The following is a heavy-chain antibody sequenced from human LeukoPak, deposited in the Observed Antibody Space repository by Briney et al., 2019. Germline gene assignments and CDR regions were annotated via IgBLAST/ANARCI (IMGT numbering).Heavy chain of an antibody. CDR3: ARDIAGSGWPRPYYSEV. V-gene: IGHV1-2*02. D-gene: IGHD6-19*01. J-gene: IGHJ4*02. CDR1: VYTLTGYY. Sequence: GASVKVSCKASVYTLTGYYLHWVPQAPGQGLEWMGLINPNTGATHSAQKFQGRITMTRDTSISTAYMDLSRLRSDDTAVYYCARDIAGSGWPRPYYSEVWGQGTLVTVSS. CDR2: INPNTGAT.